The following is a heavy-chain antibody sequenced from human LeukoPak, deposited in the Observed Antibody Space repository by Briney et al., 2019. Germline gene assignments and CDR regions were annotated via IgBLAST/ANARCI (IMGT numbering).Heavy chain of an antibody. V-gene: IGHV4-59*12. CDR3: ATRYCSGGSCWDDY. D-gene: IGHD2-15*01. Sequence: SETLSLTCTVSGGSISSYYWSWIRQPPGKGLEWIGYIYYSGSTNYNPSLKSRVTISVDTPKNQFSLKLSSVTAADTAVYYCATRYCSGGSCWDDYWGQGTLVTVSS. CDR1: GGSISSYY. CDR2: IYYSGST. J-gene: IGHJ4*02.